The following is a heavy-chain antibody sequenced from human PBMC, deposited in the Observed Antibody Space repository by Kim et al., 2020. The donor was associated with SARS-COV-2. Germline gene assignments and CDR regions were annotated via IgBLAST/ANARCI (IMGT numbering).Heavy chain of an antibody. CDR3: ARGLGNAEYFQH. Sequence: GGSLRLSCAASGFSVSSNYTNWVRQAPGKGLEWVSVIYSGDSTYYADSVKGRFTISRHNSKNTLYLQMNSLRVEDTAVYYCARGLGNAEYFQHWGQGTLVTVSS. CDR2: IYSGDST. J-gene: IGHJ1*01. D-gene: IGHD1-1*01. CDR1: GFSVSSNY. V-gene: IGHV3-53*04.